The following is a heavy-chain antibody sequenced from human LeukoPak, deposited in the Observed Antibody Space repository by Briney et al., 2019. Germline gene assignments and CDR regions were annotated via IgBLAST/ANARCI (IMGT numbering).Heavy chain of an antibody. V-gene: IGHV4-59*01. Sequence: SETLSLTCTVSGGSISSYYWSWIRQPPGKGLEWIGYIYYGGSTNYNPSLKSRVTISVDTSKNQFSLKLSSVTAADTAVYYCARDSGGAGHDYWGQGTLVTVSS. CDR3: ARDSGGAGHDY. D-gene: IGHD2-15*01. CDR2: IYYGGST. J-gene: IGHJ4*02. CDR1: GGSISSYY.